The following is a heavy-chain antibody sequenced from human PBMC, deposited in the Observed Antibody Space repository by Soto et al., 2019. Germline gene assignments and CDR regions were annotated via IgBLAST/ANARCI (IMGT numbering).Heavy chain of an antibody. CDR2: INAGNGNT. V-gene: IGHV1-3*01. Sequence: ASVKVSCKASGYTFTSYDMHWVRQAPGQRLEWMGWINAGNGNTKYSQKFQGRVTMTEDTSTDTAYMELSSLRSEDTAVYYCATIPYYDILTGYYLWGQGTLVTVSS. CDR3: ATIPYYDILTGYYL. CDR1: GYTFTSYD. J-gene: IGHJ4*02. D-gene: IGHD3-9*01.